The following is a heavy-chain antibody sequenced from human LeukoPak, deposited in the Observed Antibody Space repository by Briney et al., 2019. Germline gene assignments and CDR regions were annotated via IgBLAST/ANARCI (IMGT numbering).Heavy chain of an antibody. CDR2: ISGSGAST. CDR3: AREHGMNPEYFPP. J-gene: IGHJ1*01. D-gene: IGHD1-14*01. CDR1: GFTFCIYA. Sequence: GGPLRLSCAASGFTFCIYAMSCARQAPGEGVEWVSDISGSGASTYHADSVKRRFTTPRDNSKNTLYLQMNSLRAEDTAVYYCAREHGMNPEYFPPWGQGTLVTVPS. V-gene: IGHV3-23*01.